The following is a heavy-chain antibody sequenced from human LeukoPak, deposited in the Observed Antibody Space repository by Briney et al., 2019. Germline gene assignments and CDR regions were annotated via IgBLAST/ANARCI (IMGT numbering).Heavy chain of an antibody. Sequence: SLRLSXAASGFTXXSYSMNWVRQAPGKGLEWVSSISSSSSYIYYADSVKGRFTISRDNAKNSLYLQMNSLRAEDTAVYYCARVAAGKINYFDYWGQGTLVTVSS. CDR3: ARVAAGKINYFDY. V-gene: IGHV3-21*01. CDR1: GFTXXSYS. D-gene: IGHD6-19*01. CDR2: ISSSSSYI. J-gene: IGHJ4*02.